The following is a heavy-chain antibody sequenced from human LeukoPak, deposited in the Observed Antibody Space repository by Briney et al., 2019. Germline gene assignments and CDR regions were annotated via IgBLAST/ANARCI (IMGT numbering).Heavy chain of an antibody. V-gene: IGHV3-21*01. CDR3: AREEVFGATMTVYGMDV. Sequence: SGGSLRLSCAASGFTFSSYSMNWVRQAPGKGLEWVSSISSSSSYIYYADSVKGRFTISRDNAKNSLYLQMNSLRAEDTAVYYCAREEVFGATMTVYGMDVWGQGTTVTVSS. D-gene: IGHD3-22*01. CDR1: GFTFSSYS. J-gene: IGHJ6*02. CDR2: ISSSSSYI.